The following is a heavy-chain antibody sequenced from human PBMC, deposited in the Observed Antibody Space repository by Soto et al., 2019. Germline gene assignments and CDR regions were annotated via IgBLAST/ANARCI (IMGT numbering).Heavy chain of an antibody. CDR1: GGTFSSYA. D-gene: IGHD2-2*01. CDR3: ARHVPAAGYYYGLDV. V-gene: IGHV1-69*12. Sequence: QVQLVQSGAEVKKPGSSVKVSCKASGGTFSSYAISWVRQAPGQGLEWMGGVIPIFGTANYAQKFHGRVTITADESTTTAYMELSILRSEDTAVYYCARHVPAAGYYYGLDVWGQGTTVTVSS. J-gene: IGHJ6*02. CDR2: VIPIFGTA.